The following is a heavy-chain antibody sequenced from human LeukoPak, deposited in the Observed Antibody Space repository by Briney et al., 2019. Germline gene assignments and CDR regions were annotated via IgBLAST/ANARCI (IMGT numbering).Heavy chain of an antibody. Sequence: PGGSLRLSCAASGFTFNNFAMSWVRQAPGKGLEWVSVISGRGDSTYYADSVKGRFTISRDSSKNTVYLQMNSLRAEDTALYYCAKSYCSSTTCSLDYWGQGTLVTVSS. J-gene: IGHJ4*02. CDR3: AKSYCSSTTCSLDY. CDR1: GFTFNNFA. CDR2: ISGRGDST. D-gene: IGHD2-2*01. V-gene: IGHV3-23*01.